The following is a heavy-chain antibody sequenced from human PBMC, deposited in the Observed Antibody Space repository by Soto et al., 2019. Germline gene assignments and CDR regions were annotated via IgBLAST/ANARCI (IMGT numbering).Heavy chain of an antibody. CDR3: ARALTYYYDIDY. D-gene: IGHD3-22*01. Sequence: ALRLSCAASGFTFSSYWMHWVRQAPGKGLVWVSRINSDGSRTTYADSVKGRFTISRDNAKNKLHLQMNSLRAEDTAVYYCARALTYYYDIDYWGQGTLVTVSS. V-gene: IGHV3-74*01. CDR2: INSDGSRT. CDR1: GFTFSSYW. J-gene: IGHJ4*02.